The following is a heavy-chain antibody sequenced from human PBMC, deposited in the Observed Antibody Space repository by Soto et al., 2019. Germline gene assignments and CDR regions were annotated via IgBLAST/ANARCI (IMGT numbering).Heavy chain of an antibody. CDR1: GGTFSSYA. CDR3: ARLTRPVTTQSLGLVGYYYCMDV. Sequence: ASVKVSCKASGGTFSSYAISWVRQAPGQGLEWMGGIIPIFGTANYAQKFQGRVTITADESTSTAYMELSSLRSEDTAVYYCARLTRPVTTQSLGLVGYYYCMDVWGQGTTVTVSS. V-gene: IGHV1-69*13. CDR2: IIPIFGTA. J-gene: IGHJ6*02. D-gene: IGHD4-17*01.